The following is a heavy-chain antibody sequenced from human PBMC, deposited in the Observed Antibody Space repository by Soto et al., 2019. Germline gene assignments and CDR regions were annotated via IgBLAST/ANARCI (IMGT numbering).Heavy chain of an antibody. J-gene: IGHJ4*02. D-gene: IGHD3-22*01. CDR3: AREGPMYYYDSSGNPLDY. V-gene: IGHV1-69*13. CDR2: IIPIFGTA. Sequence: SVKVSCKACGGTFSSYAISWVRQAPGQGLEWMGGIIPIFGTANYAQKFQGRVTITADESTSTAYMELSSLRSEDTAVYYCAREGPMYYYDSSGNPLDYWGQGTLVTVSS. CDR1: GGTFSSYA.